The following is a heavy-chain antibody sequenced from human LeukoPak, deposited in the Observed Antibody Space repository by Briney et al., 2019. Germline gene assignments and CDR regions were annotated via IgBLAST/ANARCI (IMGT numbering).Heavy chain of an antibody. V-gene: IGHV3-21*01. D-gene: IGHD3-3*01. CDR3: ARDGGPTYYDFSSRSFDY. J-gene: IGHJ4*02. CDR2: ISISSSYL. CDR1: GFTFSSYS. Sequence: PGGSLRLSCAASGFTFSSYSMNWGRQAPGKGREWGSSISISSSYLYYADSVKGRFSISRDNAKNSLYLQMNSLRAEDTAVYYCARDGGPTYYDFSSRSFDYWRQGTLVTVSS.